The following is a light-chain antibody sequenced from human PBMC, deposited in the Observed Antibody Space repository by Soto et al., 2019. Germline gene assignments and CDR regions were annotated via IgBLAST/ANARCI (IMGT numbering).Light chain of an antibody. V-gene: IGKV3-11*01. CDR1: QSVNNY. CDR3: QQRLNWPPN. Sequence: ESVYPDGPPILKMSPGERATLSCRASQSVNNYLAWYQQRPGQAPRLLIYDASNRATGIPARFSGSGSGTDFTLTISDLEPADFGLYDCQQRLNWPPNFGQGTKVDIK. J-gene: IGKJ1*01. CDR2: DAS.